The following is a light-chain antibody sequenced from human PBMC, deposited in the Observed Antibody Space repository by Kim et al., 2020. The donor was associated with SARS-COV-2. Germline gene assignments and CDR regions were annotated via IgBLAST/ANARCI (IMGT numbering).Light chain of an antibody. CDR3: QQTFTTPAGT. J-gene: IGKJ1*01. CDR1: QNIREY. CDR2: GAS. V-gene: IGKV1-39*01. Sequence: DIQMTQSPSSLSASVGDRVTITCRASQNIREYLNWYQQKPGKAPKLLIYGASNLQSGVPSRFSASGAGTDFSLIISSLQPEDFATYYCQQTFTTPAGTFGQGTEVDI.